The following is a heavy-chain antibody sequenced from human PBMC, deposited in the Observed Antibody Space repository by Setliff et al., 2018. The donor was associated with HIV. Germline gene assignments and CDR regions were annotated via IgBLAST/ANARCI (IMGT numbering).Heavy chain of an antibody. V-gene: IGHV4-61*05. J-gene: IGHJ6*03. CDR1: GGSIDSSDYY. CDR3: ARGRKRDGYNFYYYYMDV. D-gene: IGHD5-12*01. Sequence: SETLSLTCSVSGGSIDSSDYYWGWIRQPPGKGLEWIGYIYYSGSTNYNPSLKSRVTISVDTSKNQFSLKLSSVTAADAAVYYCARGRKRDGYNFYYYYMDVWDKGTTVTVSS. CDR2: IYYSGST.